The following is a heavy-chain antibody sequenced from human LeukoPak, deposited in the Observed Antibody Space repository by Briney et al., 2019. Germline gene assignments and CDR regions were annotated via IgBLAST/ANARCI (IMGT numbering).Heavy chain of an antibody. V-gene: IGHV3-30*02. CDR2: IRYDGSDK. D-gene: IGHD1-26*01. CDR1: GFTFSSCG. CDR3: AKDRVATYFYYMDV. Sequence: GGSLGLSCAASGFTFSSCGMHWVRQAPGKGLEWVAFIRYDGSDKYYADSVKGRFTISRDNSKNTLYLQMNSLRAEDTAVYYCAKDRVATYFYYMDVWGKGTTVTVSS. J-gene: IGHJ6*03.